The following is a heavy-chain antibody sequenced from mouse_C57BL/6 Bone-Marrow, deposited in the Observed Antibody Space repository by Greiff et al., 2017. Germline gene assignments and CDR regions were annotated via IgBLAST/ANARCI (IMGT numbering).Heavy chain of an antibody. CDR2: ISYDGSN. CDR1: GYSITSGYY. J-gene: IGHJ4*01. V-gene: IGHV3-6*01. CDR3: ASHMDY. Sequence: EVQLKQSGPGLVKPSQSLSLTCSVTGYSITSGYYWNWIRQFPGNKLEWMGYISYDGSNNYNPSLKNRISITRDTSKNQFFLKLNSVTTEDTATYYCASHMDYWGQGTSVTVSS.